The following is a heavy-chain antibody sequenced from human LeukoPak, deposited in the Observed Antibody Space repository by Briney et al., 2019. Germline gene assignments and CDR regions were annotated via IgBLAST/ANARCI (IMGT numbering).Heavy chain of an antibody. CDR1: GFTFSSYS. CDR2: ISYDGSNK. V-gene: IGHV3-30*18. J-gene: IGHJ4*02. Sequence: GGSLRLSCAASGFTFSSYSMNWVRQAPGKGLEWVAVISYDGSNKYYADSVKGRFTISRDNSKNTLYLQMNSLRAEDTAVYYCAKDRSRNSYYFDYWGQGTLVTVSS. CDR3: AKDRSRNSYYFDY.